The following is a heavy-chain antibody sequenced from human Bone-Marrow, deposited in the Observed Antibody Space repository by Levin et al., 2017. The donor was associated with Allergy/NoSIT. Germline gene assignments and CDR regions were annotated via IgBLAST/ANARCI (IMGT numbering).Heavy chain of an antibody. D-gene: IGHD6-6*01. V-gene: IGHV4-59*01. J-gene: IGHJ4*02. CDR1: GGSISSYY. CDR2: IYNSGST. CDR3: ARVFSSSSGRPIDY. Sequence: PSQTLSLTCTVSGGSISSYYWSWIRPPPGKGLEWIGYIYNSGSTNYNPSLKSRVTISVDTSKTQFSLKLSSVTAADTAVYYCARVFSSSSGRPIDYWGQGTLVTVSS.